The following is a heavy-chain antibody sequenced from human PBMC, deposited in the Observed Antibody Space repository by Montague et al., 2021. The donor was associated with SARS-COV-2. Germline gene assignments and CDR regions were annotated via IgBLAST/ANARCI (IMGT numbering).Heavy chain of an antibody. J-gene: IGHJ6*02. CDR1: GFTFSSYA. D-gene: IGHD2-15*01. Sequence: SLRLSCAASGFTFSSYAMHWVRQAPGKGLEWVAVISYDGSNKCYADSVKGRFTISRDNSKNTLYLQMNSLRAEDTAVYYCARDLAKVVAAPHDDYCYYYGMDVWGQGTTVTVSS. CDR3: ARDLAKVVAAPHDDYCYYYGMDV. V-gene: IGHV3-30*04. CDR2: ISYDGSNK.